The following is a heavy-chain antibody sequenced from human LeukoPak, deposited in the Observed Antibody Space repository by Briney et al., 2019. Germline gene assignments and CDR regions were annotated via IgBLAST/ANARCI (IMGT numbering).Heavy chain of an antibody. J-gene: IGHJ4*02. CDR2: FCGSGGST. V-gene: IGHV3-23*01. Sequence: GGPERLSCAASGFPFCRYAASWPRQAPGKGLEGVSAFCGSGGSTYYADSVKGRFTISRDNSKNTLYLQMNSLRAEDTAVYYCAKDYEYRSGWYGYYFDYWGQGTLVTVSS. CDR1: GFPFCRYA. CDR3: AKDYEYRSGWYGYYFDY. D-gene: IGHD6-19*01.